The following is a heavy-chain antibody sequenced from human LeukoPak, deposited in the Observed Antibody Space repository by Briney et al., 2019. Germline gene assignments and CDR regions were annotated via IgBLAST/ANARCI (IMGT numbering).Heavy chain of an antibody. J-gene: IGHJ4*02. Sequence: PSETLSLTCAVYGGSFSGYYWSWIRQPPGKGLEWIGEINHSGSTNYNPSLKSRVTISVDTSKNQFSLKLSSVTAADTAVYYCARSRIVGASPPNYWGQGTLVTVSS. CDR3: ARSRIVGASPPNY. CDR2: INHSGST. CDR1: GGSFSGYY. D-gene: IGHD1-26*01. V-gene: IGHV4-34*01.